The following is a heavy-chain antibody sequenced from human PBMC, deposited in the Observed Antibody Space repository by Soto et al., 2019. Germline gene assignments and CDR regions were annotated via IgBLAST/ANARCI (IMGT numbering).Heavy chain of an antibody. CDR1: GGTFSSYT. D-gene: IGHD3-22*01. V-gene: IGHV1-69*02. J-gene: IGHJ4*02. CDR3: ARAHPYYYDSSGSILDY. CDR2: IIPILGIA. Sequence: SVKVSCKASGGTFSSYTISWVRQAPGQGLEWMGRIIPILGIANYAQKFQGRVTITADKSTSTAYMELSSLRSEDTAVYYCARAHPYYYDSSGSILDYWGQGTLVTVSS.